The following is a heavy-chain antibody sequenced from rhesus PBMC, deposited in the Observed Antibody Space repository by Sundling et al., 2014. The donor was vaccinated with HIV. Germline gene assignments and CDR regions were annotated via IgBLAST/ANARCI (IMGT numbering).Heavy chain of an antibody. V-gene: IGHV4-81*01. CDR3: VRDARWTPPTYYYGLDT. CDR2: ISGDSTNT. Sequence: QVQLQESGPGLVKPPETLSLTCAVSGGSFSGYYWGWIRQPPGKGLEWIGNISGDSTNTYYNPSLKSRVAISKDTSKNQFFLRLTSLTAADTAVYYCVRDARWTPPTYYYGLDTWGQGVVVTVSS. D-gene: IGHD1-1*01. CDR1: GGSFSGYY. J-gene: IGHJ6*01.